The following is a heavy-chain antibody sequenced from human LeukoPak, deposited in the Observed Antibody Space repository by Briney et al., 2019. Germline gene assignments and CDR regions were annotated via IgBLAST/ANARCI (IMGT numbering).Heavy chain of an antibody. CDR2: IYYSGST. Sequence: SETLSLTCTVSGGSISSYYWSWIRQPPGKGLEWIGYIYYSGSTNYNPSLKSRVTISVDTSKNQFSLKLSSVTAADTALYYCARDGLSAYFDYWGQGTLVTVSS. D-gene: IGHD3-16*01. J-gene: IGHJ4*02. CDR1: GGSISSYY. CDR3: ARDGLSAYFDY. V-gene: IGHV4-59*01.